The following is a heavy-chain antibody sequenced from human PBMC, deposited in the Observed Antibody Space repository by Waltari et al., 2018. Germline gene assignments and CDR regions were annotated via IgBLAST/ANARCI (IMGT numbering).Heavy chain of an antibody. J-gene: IGHJ4*02. CDR3: AREWDGDYAYYY. CDR1: GYAFTGYY. D-gene: IGHD4-17*01. V-gene: IGHV1-2*02. Sequence: QVQLVQSGAEVKKPGASVKVSCQASGYAFTGYYMHWGRPARGQGLEWMGWINPNSGGTNYAQKFQGRVTMTRDTSISTAYMELSRLRSDDTAVYYCAREWDGDYAYYYWGQGTLVTVSS. CDR2: INPNSGGT.